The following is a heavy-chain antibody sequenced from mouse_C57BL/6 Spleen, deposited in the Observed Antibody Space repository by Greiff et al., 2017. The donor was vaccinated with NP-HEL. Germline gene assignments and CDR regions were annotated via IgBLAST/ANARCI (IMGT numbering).Heavy chain of an antibody. D-gene: IGHD3-2*02. CDR3: AREGDSSGYLDY. J-gene: IGHJ2*01. V-gene: IGHV3-6*01. CDR2: ISYDGSN. CDR1: GYSITSGYY. Sequence: EVKLVESGPGLVKPSQSLSLTCSVTGYSITSGYYWNWIRQFPGNKLEWMGYISYDGSNNYNPSLKNRISITRDTSKNQFFLKLNSVTTEDTATYYCAREGDSSGYLDYWGQGTTLTVSS.